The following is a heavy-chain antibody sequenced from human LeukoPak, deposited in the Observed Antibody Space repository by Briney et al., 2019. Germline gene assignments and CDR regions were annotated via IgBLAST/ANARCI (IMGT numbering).Heavy chain of an antibody. D-gene: IGHD3-3*01. V-gene: IGHV4-59*08. J-gene: IGHJ6*02. CDR3: ARGYDFWSGPSYYYYGMDV. Sequence: PSETLSLTCTVSGGSITNYYWSWIRQPPGKGLEWITYIYQTGNTDYNPSLKSRVTISLDTSKNQFSLQLSSVTAPDTAVYYCARGYDFWSGPSYYYYGMDVWGQGTTVTVSS. CDR2: IYQTGNT. CDR1: GGSITNYY.